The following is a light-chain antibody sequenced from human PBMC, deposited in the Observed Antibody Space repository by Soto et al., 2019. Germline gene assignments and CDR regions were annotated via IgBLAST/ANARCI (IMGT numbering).Light chain of an antibody. CDR1: QSISSW. Sequence: DIQMTQSPSTLSASVGDRVTITCRASQSISSWLAWYQQKPGKAPKLLIYDASSLESGDPSRFSGSGSGTEFTLTISSLQPDDFATYYCQQYNSYSPFGQGTKLEIK. CDR3: QQYNSYSP. J-gene: IGKJ2*01. V-gene: IGKV1-5*01. CDR2: DAS.